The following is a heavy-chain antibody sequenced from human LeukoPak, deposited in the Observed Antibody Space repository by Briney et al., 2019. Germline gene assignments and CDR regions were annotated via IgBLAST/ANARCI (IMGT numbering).Heavy chain of an antibody. V-gene: IGHV4-34*01. D-gene: IGHD3-3*01. CDR3: ARDATGSNFWSGYDAFDI. CDR2: INHSGST. Sequence: SETLSLTCAVYGGSFSGYYWSWIRQPPGKGLEWIGEINHSGSTNYNPSLKSRVTISVDTSKNQFSLKLSSVTAADTAVYYCARDATGSNFWSGYDAFDIWGQGTMVTVSS. J-gene: IGHJ3*02. CDR1: GGSFSGYY.